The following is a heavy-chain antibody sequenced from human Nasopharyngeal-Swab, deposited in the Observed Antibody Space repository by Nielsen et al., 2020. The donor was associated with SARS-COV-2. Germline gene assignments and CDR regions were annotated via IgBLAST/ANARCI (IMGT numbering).Heavy chain of an antibody. CDR1: GFTFSSYD. CDR2: IGTAGDT. V-gene: IGHV3-13*01. Sequence: GGSLRLSCAASGFTFSSYDMHWVCQATGKGLEWVSAIGTAGDTYYPGSVKGRFTISRENAKNSLYLQMNSLRAGDTAVYYCARGRLRYFDWLLEGHAFDIWGQGTMVTVSS. J-gene: IGHJ3*02. CDR3: ARGRLRYFDWLLEGHAFDI. D-gene: IGHD3-9*01.